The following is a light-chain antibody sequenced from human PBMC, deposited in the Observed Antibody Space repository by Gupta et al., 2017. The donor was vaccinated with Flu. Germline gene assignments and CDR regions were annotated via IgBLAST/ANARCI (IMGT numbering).Light chain of an antibody. CDR1: QSVSSSY. Sequence: TLSLSPGERATLSCRASQSVSSSYLDWYQQKPGQAPRLLIYGAYSRATGIPDRFSGSGSGTDFTLTIDRLEPEDFAVYYCQQYGSSPPLTFGGGTKVEIK. CDR2: GAY. CDR3: QQYGSSPPLT. V-gene: IGKV3-20*01. J-gene: IGKJ4*01.